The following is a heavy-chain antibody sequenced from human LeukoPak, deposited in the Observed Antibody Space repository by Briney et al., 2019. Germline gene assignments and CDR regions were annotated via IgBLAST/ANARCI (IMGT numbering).Heavy chain of an antibody. D-gene: IGHD2-2*01. CDR1: GGSISSYY. CDR2: IYYSGST. Sequence: SETLSLTCTVSGGSISSYYWSWIRQPPGKGLEWIGYIYYSGSTNYNPSFKSRVTISVDTSKNQFSLKLSSVTAADTAVYYCARGGIVVVPAAPWSYYYGMDVWGQGTTVTVSS. V-gene: IGHV4-59*01. CDR3: ARGGIVVVPAAPWSYYYGMDV. J-gene: IGHJ6*02.